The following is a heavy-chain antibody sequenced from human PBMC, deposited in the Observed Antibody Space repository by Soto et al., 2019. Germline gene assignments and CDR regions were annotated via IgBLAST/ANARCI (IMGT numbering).Heavy chain of an antibody. CDR1: AGTFSPAE. J-gene: IGHJ4*01. CDR3: AREGCDHRKHY. V-gene: IGHV3-48*03. Sequence: SAGTFSPAEMSCVVFAPGKGLEWVSYISSSGSTVYHADSVEARLTISRDNAKNSLLMQMNSLRAEDTALYYCAREGCDHRKHYWG. CDR2: ISSSGSTV. D-gene: IGHD2-15*01.